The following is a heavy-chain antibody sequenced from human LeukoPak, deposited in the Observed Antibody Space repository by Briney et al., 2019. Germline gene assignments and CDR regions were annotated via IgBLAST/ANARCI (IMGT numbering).Heavy chain of an antibody. Sequence: ASVKVSCKASDYTFTSYGISWVRQAPGQGLEWMGWISAYNGNTNYAQKLQGRVTMTTDTSTSTAYMELRSLRSDDTAVYYCARDHYDFWSGYPVSFDPWGQGTLVTVSS. CDR1: DYTFTSYG. D-gene: IGHD3-3*01. J-gene: IGHJ5*02. CDR3: ARDHYDFWSGYPVSFDP. CDR2: ISAYNGNT. V-gene: IGHV1-18*01.